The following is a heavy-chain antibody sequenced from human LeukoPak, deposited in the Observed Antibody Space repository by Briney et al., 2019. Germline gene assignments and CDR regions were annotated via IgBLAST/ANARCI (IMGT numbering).Heavy chain of an antibody. CDR2: IIPIFGTA. D-gene: IGHD2-2*01. V-gene: IGHV1-69*13. Sequence: GASVKVSCKASGGTFSSYAISWVRQAPGQGLEWMGGIIPIFGTANYAQKFQGRVTITADESTSTAYMELSSLRSEDTAVYYCAGPIVVVPAVQTWGQGTLVTVSS. CDR3: AGPIVVVPAVQT. J-gene: IGHJ5*02. CDR1: GGTFSSYA.